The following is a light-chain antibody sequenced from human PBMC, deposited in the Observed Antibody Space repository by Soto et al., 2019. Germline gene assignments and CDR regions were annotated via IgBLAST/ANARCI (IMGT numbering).Light chain of an antibody. CDR1: QAVSNSY. V-gene: IGKV3-20*01. J-gene: IGKJ1*01. Sequence: EVVWTRSPGTLSLSPGERATLSCRASQAVSNSYLAWYQQKPGQAPSLLIYGASSRATGIPDRFSGSGSGTDFILTISRLEPEDFAVYYCQQYDSSPPWAFGHGTKVDIK. CDR2: GAS. CDR3: QQYDSSPPWA.